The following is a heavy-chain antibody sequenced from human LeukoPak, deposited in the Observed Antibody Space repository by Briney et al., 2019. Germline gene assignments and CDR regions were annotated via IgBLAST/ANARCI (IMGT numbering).Heavy chain of an antibody. V-gene: IGHV4-30-2*01. D-gene: IGHD3-16*01. Sequence: SQTLSLTCTISGASISSGGFYWSWIRQPPGKGLEWIGYIYHTGGPYPNPSLKSRVTISIDESKNQFSLRLDSVTAADTAVYYCGRVMPGGSHALDSWGQGTLVTVSS. CDR1: GASISSGGFY. CDR3: GRVMPGGSHALDS. J-gene: IGHJ4*02. CDR2: IYHTGGP.